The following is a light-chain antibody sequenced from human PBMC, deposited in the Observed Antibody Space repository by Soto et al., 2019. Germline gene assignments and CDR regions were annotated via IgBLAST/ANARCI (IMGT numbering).Light chain of an antibody. V-gene: IGKV3-11*01. J-gene: IGKJ5*01. CDR2: DAY. Sequence: EVVLTQSPVTLSLSPGERATLSCRASQSFRGLLAWYQQKPGQAPRLLIYDAYNRATRIPPRFSGSGSGTDVTLTISSLAPEDSAVYYCHQRHMWPITFGQGTRLEIK. CDR1: QSFRGL. CDR3: HQRHMWPIT.